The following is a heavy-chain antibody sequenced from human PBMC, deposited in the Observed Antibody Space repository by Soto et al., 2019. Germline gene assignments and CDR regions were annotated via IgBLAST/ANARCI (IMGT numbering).Heavy chain of an antibody. CDR2: ISFDGSDK. Sequence: QVQLVESGGGVVQPGRSLRLSCVASKFTFRSYGMHWVRQAPGKGLEWVARISFDGSDKYYGESVKGRFTISRDNSKNTLYLQMSSLSAEDTAVYYCEKDFKPLSPDSYFDYWGQGALVSVSS. CDR1: KFTFRSYG. V-gene: IGHV3-30*18. J-gene: IGHJ4*02. CDR3: EKDFKPLSPDSYFDY.